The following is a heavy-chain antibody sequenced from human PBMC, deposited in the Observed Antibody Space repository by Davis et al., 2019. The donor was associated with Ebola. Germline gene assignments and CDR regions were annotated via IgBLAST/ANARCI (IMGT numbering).Heavy chain of an antibody. CDR1: GFTFDDHA. CDR3: ARASIQDGYSYRYYFDY. J-gene: IGHJ4*02. D-gene: IGHD5-18*01. CDR2: LSWNSGSI. Sequence: GGSLRLSCAASGFTFDDHAMHWVRQGPGKGLEWVSGLSWNSGSIAYADSVKGRFTISRDNSKNTLYLQMNSLRAEDTAVYYCARASIQDGYSYRYYFDYWGQGTLVTVSS. V-gene: IGHV3-9*01.